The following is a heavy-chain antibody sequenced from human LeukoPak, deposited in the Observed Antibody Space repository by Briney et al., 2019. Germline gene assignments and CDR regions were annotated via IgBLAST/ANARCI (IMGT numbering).Heavy chain of an antibody. J-gene: IGHJ4*02. D-gene: IGHD7-27*01. Sequence: ASXXVXCXAXXYTXTXYDXNWVRQATGQRPEWMGWMSPNSGDTGYAQKFQDRVTMTRNTSISTAYMELSSLRSDDTAVYYCARGPPNWGYDYWGPGTLVTVSS. CDR3: ARGPPNWGYDY. CDR2: MSPNSGDT. V-gene: IGHV1-8*01. CDR1: XYTXTXYD.